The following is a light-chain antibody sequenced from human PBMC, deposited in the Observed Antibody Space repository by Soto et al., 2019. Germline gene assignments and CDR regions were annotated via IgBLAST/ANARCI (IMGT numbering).Light chain of an antibody. Sequence: EIVLTQSPGTLSLSPGERATLSCRASQSVSSSYLAWYQQKPGQAPRLLIYGASRRATGIPDRFSGSGSGTDFTLTISRLEPEDFAVYSCQQYGSSPITFGQGTLLEIK. CDR3: QQYGSSPIT. CDR1: QSVSSSY. J-gene: IGKJ5*01. V-gene: IGKV3-20*01. CDR2: GAS.